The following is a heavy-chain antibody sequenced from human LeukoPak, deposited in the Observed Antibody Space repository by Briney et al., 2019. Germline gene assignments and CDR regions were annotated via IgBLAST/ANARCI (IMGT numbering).Heavy chain of an antibody. D-gene: IGHD3-10*01. CDR1: GYTFTGYY. CDR2: INPNSGGT. J-gene: IGHJ6*02. CDR3: ARDYYGSGSYYTPYYYYYYGMDV. Sequence: ASVKVSCKASGYTFTGYYMHWVRQAPGQGLEWMGWINPNSGGTNYAQKFQGWVTMTRDTSISTAYMELSRLRSDDTAVYYCARDYYGSGSYYTPYYYYYYGMDVWGQGTTVTVSS. V-gene: IGHV1-2*04.